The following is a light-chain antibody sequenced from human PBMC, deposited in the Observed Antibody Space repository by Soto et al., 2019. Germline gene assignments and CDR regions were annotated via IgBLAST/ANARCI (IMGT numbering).Light chain of an antibody. CDR1: QSINYY. CDR2: AAS. V-gene: IGKV1-39*01. Sequence: IQMTQSPSSLSASVGDRVTITCRASQSINYYLSWFQQKPGKAPKLLIRAASSLQSGVPSRFSGSGSGTEFTLTISSLQSEDFATYYCQQSYSTFRTFGQGTKLEIK. J-gene: IGKJ2*01. CDR3: QQSYSTFRT.